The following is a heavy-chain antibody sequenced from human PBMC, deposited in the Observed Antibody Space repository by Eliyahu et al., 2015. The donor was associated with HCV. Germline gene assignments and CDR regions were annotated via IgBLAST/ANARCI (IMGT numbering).Heavy chain of an antibody. J-gene: IGHJ6*03. D-gene: IGHD6-6*01. CDR3: ARGLAMNV. CDR1: GFTISTYD. Sequence: EVQLVESGGGVVQPGGSLRLSXAAFGFTISTYDMXRGRQVPGXGLEWXXXLRTVGDTYYSXSVKGXLTISRENANNSLHLQMNSLXAGDTAVYYCARGLAMNVWGKGTTVTVSS. CDR2: LRTVGDT. V-gene: IGHV3-13*01.